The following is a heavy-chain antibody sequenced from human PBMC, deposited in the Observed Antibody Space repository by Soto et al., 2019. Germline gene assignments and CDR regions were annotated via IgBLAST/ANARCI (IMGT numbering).Heavy chain of an antibody. CDR1: GFTFSSYA. D-gene: IGHD6-13*01. CDR3: AKSGKHSSSWYVNYYGMDV. Sequence: PGGSLRLSCAASGFTFSSYAMSWVRQAPGKGLEWVSAISGSGGSTYYADSVKGRFTISRDNSKNTLYLQMNSLRAEDTAVYYCAKSGKHSSSWYVNYYGMDVWGQGTTVTVSS. CDR2: ISGSGGST. J-gene: IGHJ6*02. V-gene: IGHV3-23*01.